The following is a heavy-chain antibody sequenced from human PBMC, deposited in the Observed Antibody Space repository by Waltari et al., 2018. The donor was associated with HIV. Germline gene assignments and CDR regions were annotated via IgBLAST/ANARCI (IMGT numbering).Heavy chain of an antibody. V-gene: IGHV3-30*18. CDR1: GFIFSNYD. D-gene: IGHD1-1*01. CDR3: AKEGTTPSWAPNGMDV. CDR2: IAKSGKKK. Sequence: QVQLVESGGGVVQPGRPLRLSCAASGFIFSNYDMHWVRQAPGKGPRGGGNIAKSGKKKSYADSVEGRFTIPRDNSDKTLYLQRNSLRAEDTAVYYWAKEGTTPSWAPNGMDVWGQGTTVTVSS. J-gene: IGHJ6*01.